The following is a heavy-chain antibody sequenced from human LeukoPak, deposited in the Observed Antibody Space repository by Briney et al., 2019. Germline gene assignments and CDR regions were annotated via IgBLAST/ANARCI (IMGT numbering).Heavy chain of an antibody. V-gene: IGHV3-23*01. CDR2: LSGSGAST. D-gene: IGHD2-15*01. CDR1: GFTISNYW. J-gene: IGHJ4*02. Sequence: PGGSLRLSCAASGFTISNYWMSWVRQAPGKGLEWVSTLSGSGASTSYADSVKGRFTISRDNSKNTLYLQMNSLRAEDTARYYCAKQKGYCSGGSCYYSDYWGQGTLVTVSS. CDR3: AKQKGYCSGGSCYYSDY.